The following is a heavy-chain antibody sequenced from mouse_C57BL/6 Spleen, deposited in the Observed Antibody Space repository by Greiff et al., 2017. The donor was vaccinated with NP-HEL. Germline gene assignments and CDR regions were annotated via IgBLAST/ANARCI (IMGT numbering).Heavy chain of an antibody. CDR2: IYPSDSET. V-gene: IGHV1-61*01. CDR3: ARMGDGYSYY. J-gene: IGHJ2*01. Sequence: QVQLQQPGAELVRPGSSVKPSCKASGYTFTSYWMDWVKQRPGQGLEWIGNIYPSDSETHYNQKFKDKATLTVDKSSSTAYMQLSSLTSEDSAVYYCARMGDGYSYYWGQGTTLTVSS. CDR1: GYTFTSYW. D-gene: IGHD2-3*01.